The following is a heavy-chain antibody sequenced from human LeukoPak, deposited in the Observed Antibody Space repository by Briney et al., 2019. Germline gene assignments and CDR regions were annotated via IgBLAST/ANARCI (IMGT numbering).Heavy chain of an antibody. V-gene: IGHV1-18*01. CDR1: GYTLTSYG. CDR2: ISAYKGNT. CDR3: ARDGETGYYYGMDV. J-gene: IGHJ6*02. D-gene: IGHD3-3*01. Sequence: AASVKVSCKASGYTLTSYGISWVRQAPGQGLEWMGWISAYKGNTNYAQKLQGRVTMTRDTSTSTAYMELRSLRSDDTAVYYCARDGETGYYYGMDVWGQGTTVTVSS.